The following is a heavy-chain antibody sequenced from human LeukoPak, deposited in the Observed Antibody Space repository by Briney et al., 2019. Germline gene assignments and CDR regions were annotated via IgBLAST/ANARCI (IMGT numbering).Heavy chain of an antibody. Sequence: GESLKISCKGSGYSFTNYWIAWVRQMPGKGMEWMGIIHPGDSNTRYSPSFQGQVTISVDKSITTAYLQWSSLKASDTAVYYCATGRYCSGTTCYSSLDFWGQGTLVTVSS. V-gene: IGHV5-51*01. CDR1: GYSFTNYW. D-gene: IGHD2-15*01. CDR2: IHPGDSNT. CDR3: ATGRYCSGTTCYSSLDF. J-gene: IGHJ4*02.